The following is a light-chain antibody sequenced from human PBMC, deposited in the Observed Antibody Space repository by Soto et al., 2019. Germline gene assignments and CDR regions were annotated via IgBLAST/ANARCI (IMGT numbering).Light chain of an antibody. J-gene: IGKJ3*01. CDR2: GAS. CDR3: QQLNSFPIP. Sequence: IQLTQSPSSLSVSVGDRVTISCRASQGIANFLAWYQQKPGQAPKLLIYGASTLQSGVPSRFSGSGSGTDFTLTISSLQPEDVATYYCQQLNSFPIPFGPGTKVDIK. V-gene: IGKV1-9*01. CDR1: QGIANF.